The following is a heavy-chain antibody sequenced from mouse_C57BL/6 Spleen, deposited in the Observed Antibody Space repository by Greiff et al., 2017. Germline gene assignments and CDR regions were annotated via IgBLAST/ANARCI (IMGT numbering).Heavy chain of an antibody. CDR2: IHPSDSDT. D-gene: IGHD2-5*01. V-gene: IGHV1-74*01. CDR3: AKSPSDYSNCLDY. CDR1: GYTFTSYW. Sequence: QVQLQQPGAELVKPGASVKVSCKASGYTFTSYWMHWVKQRPGQGLEWIGRIHPSDSDTNYNQKFKGKATLTVDKSSSTAYVQLSSLTSEDSAVYYCAKSPSDYSNCLDYWGQGTTLTVSS. J-gene: IGHJ2*01.